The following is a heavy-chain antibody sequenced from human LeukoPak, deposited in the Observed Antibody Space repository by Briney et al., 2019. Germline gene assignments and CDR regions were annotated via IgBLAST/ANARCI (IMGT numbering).Heavy chain of an antibody. CDR2: ISGSGGST. Sequence: GGCLRLSCAASGFTFSSYAMSWVRQAPGKGLEWVSAISGSGGSTYYADSVKGRFTISRDNSRNTLYLQMNSLRAEDTAVYYCARIAAAGLRMSGIDYWGQGTLVTVSS. CDR1: GFTFSSYA. J-gene: IGHJ4*02. CDR3: ARIAAAGLRMSGIDY. V-gene: IGHV3-23*01. D-gene: IGHD6-13*01.